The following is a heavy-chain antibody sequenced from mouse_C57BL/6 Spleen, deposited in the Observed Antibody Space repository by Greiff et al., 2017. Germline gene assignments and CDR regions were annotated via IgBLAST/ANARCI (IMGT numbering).Heavy chain of an antibody. V-gene: IGHV3-6*01. D-gene: IGHD2-3*01. CDR2: ISYDGSN. CDR3: ARNGYSWFAY. J-gene: IGHJ3*01. CDR1: GYSITSGYY. Sequence: ESGPGLVKPSQSLSLTCSVTGYSITSGYYWNWIRQFPGNKLEWMGYISYDGSNNYNPSLKNRISITRDTSKTQFFLKLNSVTTEDTATYYCARNGYSWFAYWGQGTLVTVSA.